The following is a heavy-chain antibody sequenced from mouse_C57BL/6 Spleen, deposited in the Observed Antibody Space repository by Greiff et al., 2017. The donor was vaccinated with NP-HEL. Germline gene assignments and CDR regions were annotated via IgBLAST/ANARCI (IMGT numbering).Heavy chain of an antibody. J-gene: IGHJ2*01. CDR1: GYTFTSYW. CDR2: IDPSDSET. CDR3: ARRDNWALDY. Sequence: QVQLQQPGAELVRPGSSVKLSCKASGYTFTSYWMHWVKQRPIQGLEWIGNIDPSDSETHYNQKFKDKATLTVDKSSSTAYMQLSSLTSEDSAVYYCARRDNWALDYWGQGTTLTVSS. D-gene: IGHD4-1*01. V-gene: IGHV1-52*01.